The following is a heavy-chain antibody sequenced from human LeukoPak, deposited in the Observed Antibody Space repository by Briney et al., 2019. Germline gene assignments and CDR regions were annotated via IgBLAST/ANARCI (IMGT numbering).Heavy chain of an antibody. D-gene: IGHD6-19*01. J-gene: IGHJ4*02. CDR2: IRSKAYGGTT. CDR1: GFTFGDYA. CDR3: TRGVAVAGSEYYFDY. V-gene: IGHV3-49*04. Sequence: PGGSLRLSCTASGFTFGDYAMSWVRQAPGKGLEWVGFIRSKAYGGTTEYAASVKGRFTISRDDSKSIAYLQMNSLKTEDTAVYYCTRGVAVAGSEYYFDYWGQGTLVTVSS.